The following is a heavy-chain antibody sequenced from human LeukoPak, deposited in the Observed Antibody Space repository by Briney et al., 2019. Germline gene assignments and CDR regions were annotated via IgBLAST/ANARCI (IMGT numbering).Heavy chain of an antibody. CDR3: AKTSWYCSGGSCSNWFDP. V-gene: IGHV3-30*18. CDR1: GFTFSSYG. Sequence: GRSLRLSCEASGFTFSSYGMHWVRQAPGKGLEWVAVISYDGSHKYYTDSVKGRFTISRDNSKNTLYLQMNSLRTEDTAVYYCAKTSWYCSGGSCSNWFDPWGQGTLVTVSS. J-gene: IGHJ5*02. CDR2: ISYDGSHK. D-gene: IGHD2-15*01.